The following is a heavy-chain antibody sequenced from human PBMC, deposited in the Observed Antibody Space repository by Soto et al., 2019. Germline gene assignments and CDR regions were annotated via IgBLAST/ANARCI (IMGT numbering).Heavy chain of an antibody. Sequence: ESGGGVVQPGRSLRLSCAASGFTFSSYGMHWVRQAPGKGLEWVAVIWYDGSNKYYADSVKGRFTISRDNSKNTLYLQMNSLRAEDTAVYYCARDAVWFGELSTHFDYWGQGTLVTVSS. D-gene: IGHD3-10*01. CDR3: ARDAVWFGELSTHFDY. CDR2: IWYDGSNK. CDR1: GFTFSSYG. V-gene: IGHV3-33*01. J-gene: IGHJ4*02.